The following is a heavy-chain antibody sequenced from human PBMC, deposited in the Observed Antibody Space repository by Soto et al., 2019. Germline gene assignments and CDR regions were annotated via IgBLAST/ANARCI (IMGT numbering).Heavy chain of an antibody. CDR3: ARCVYSYGFDY. V-gene: IGHV1-69*13. D-gene: IGHD5-18*01. CDR1: GGTFSSDA. J-gene: IGHJ4*02. CDR2: IIPIFGTA. Sequence: SVNVSGKASGGTFSSDAISWVRQAPGQGLEWMGVIIPIFGTANYAQKFQGRVTITADESTSKAYMELSSLRSEDTAVYYCARCVYSYGFDYWGQGTLVTVSS.